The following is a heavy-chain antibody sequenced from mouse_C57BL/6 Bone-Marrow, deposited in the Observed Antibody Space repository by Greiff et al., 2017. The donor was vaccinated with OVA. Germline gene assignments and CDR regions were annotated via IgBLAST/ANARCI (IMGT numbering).Heavy chain of an antibody. CDR3: APIYDGLDEAMDY. CDR1: GYAFSSSW. D-gene: IGHD2-3*01. Sequence: VQLQQSGPELVKPGASVKISCKASGYAFSSSWMNWVKQRPGQGLEWIGRIYPGDGDTNYNGKFKGKATLTADKSSSTAYMQLSSLTSEDSAVYFCAPIYDGLDEAMDYWGQGTSVTVSS. CDR2: IYPGDGDT. J-gene: IGHJ4*01. V-gene: IGHV1-82*01.